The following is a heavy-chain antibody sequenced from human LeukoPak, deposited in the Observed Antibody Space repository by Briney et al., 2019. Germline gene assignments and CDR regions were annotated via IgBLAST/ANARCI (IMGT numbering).Heavy chain of an antibody. D-gene: IGHD1-1*01. CDR2: IKSKTDGGTT. CDR3: TTDRDWKDPRDFDD. CDR1: GFTFSNAW. V-gene: IGHV3-15*01. Sequence: SGGSLRLSCAASGFTFSNAWMSWVRPAPGKGRGWVGRIKSKTDGGTTDYAAPVKGRFTISRDDSKNTLYLQMNSLKTEDTAVYYCTTDRDWKDPRDFDDWGQGTLVTVSS. J-gene: IGHJ4*02.